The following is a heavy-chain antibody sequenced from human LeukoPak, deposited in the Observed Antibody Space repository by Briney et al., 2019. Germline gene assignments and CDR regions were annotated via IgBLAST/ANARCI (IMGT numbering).Heavy chain of an antibody. CDR1: GGSMSSYY. V-gene: IGHV3-11*01. CDR2: ISSSGSTI. CDR3: ARVGSRGATDY. J-gene: IGHJ4*02. D-gene: IGHD5-12*01. Sequence: LSLTCTVSGGSMSSYYWSWIRQAPGKGLEWVSYISSSGSTIYYADSVKGRFTISRDNAKNSLYLQMNSLRAEDTAVYYCARVGSRGATDYWGQGTLVTVSS.